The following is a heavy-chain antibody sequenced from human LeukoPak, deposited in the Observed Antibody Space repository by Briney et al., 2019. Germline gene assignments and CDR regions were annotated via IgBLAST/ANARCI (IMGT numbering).Heavy chain of an antibody. J-gene: IGHJ4*02. CDR3: ARVTDSSSWVIAY. D-gene: IGHD6-13*01. CDR1: GFTFSSCS. CDR2: INSDGSST. Sequence: QPGGSLRLSCAASGFTFSSCSMNWVRQAPGKGLVWVSRINSDGSSTNYADSVKGRFTISRDNAKNTLYLQVNSLRAEDTAVYYCARVTDSSSWVIAYWGQGTLVTVSS. V-gene: IGHV3-74*01.